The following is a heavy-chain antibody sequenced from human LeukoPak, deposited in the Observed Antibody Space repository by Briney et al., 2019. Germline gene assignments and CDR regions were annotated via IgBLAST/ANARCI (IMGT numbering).Heavy chain of an antibody. CDR2: IRYDGSNK. CDR1: GFTFSSYG. V-gene: IGHV3-30*02. Sequence: GGSLRLSCAASGFTFSSYGMHWVRQAPGKGLEWVAFIRYDGSNKYYADSVKGRFTISRDNSKNTLYLQMNSLRAEDTAVYYCAKDYYDCSGVDYWGQGTLVTVSS. CDR3: AKDYYDCSGVDY. D-gene: IGHD3-22*01. J-gene: IGHJ4*02.